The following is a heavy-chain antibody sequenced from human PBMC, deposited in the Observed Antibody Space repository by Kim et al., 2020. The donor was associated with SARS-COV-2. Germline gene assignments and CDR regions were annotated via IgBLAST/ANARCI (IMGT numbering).Heavy chain of an antibody. D-gene: IGHD6-13*01. CDR3: TGIAEQGY. CDR2: GGRT. Sequence: GGRTYYADSVKGRFTISRDNSKNSLYLQMNSLRTEDTALYYCTGIAEQGYWGQGTLVTVSS. J-gene: IGHJ4*02. V-gene: IGHV3-43*01.